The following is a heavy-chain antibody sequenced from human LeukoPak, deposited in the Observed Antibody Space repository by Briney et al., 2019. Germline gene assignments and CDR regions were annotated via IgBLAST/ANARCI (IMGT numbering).Heavy chain of an antibody. CDR2: IYSGGST. CDR3: ARDFFTVWQDGLDV. J-gene: IGHJ6*02. D-gene: IGHD3-16*01. CDR1: GFSVSGDY. V-gene: IGHV3-53*05. Sequence: GGSLRLSCAASGFSVSGDYMSWVRQAPGKGLEWVSVIYSGGSTHYAASVKGRFTISRDESKNTVSLQMNSLRAEDTAVYYCARDFFTVWQDGLDVWGQGTTVSVS.